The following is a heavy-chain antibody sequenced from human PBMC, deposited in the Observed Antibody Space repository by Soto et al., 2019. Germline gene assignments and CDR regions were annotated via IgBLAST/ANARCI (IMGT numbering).Heavy chain of an antibody. CDR2: IHFSGST. D-gene: IGHD4-17*01. Sequence: QVQLQESGPGRVKPSETLSLTCTVSGGSVSGGSYYWNWIRQPPGKGLKGIGYIHFSGSTNSNPSLKSPVTMSIDTSKNQFSLTLSSVTAADTAVYCCTSDVDVGEEDVWGQGTTVTVSS. CDR3: TSDVDVGEEDV. V-gene: IGHV4-61*01. J-gene: IGHJ6*02. CDR1: GGSVSGGSYY.